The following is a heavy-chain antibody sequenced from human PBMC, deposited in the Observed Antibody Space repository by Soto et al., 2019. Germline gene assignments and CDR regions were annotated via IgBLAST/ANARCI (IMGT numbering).Heavy chain of an antibody. CDR2: ISAYNGNT. CDR3: ARDERVAAAGIYYFDY. Sequence: ASVKVSCKASGYTFTSYGIIWVRQAPGQGLEWMGWISAYNGNTNYAQKLQGRVTMTTDTSTSTAYMELRSLRSDDTAVYYCARDERVAAAGIYYFDYWGQGTLVTVSS. V-gene: IGHV1-18*01. J-gene: IGHJ4*02. CDR1: GYTFTSYG. D-gene: IGHD6-13*01.